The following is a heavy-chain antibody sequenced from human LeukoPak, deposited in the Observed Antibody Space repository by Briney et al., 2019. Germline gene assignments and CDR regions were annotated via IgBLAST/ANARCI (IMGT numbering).Heavy chain of an antibody. D-gene: IGHD3-22*01. J-gene: IGHJ5*02. CDR1: GYSISNGYY. V-gene: IGHV4-38-2*02. Sequence: PSETLSLTCTVSGYSISNGYYWGWVRQPPGKGLEWIGTIHHSGTTYYSPSLRSRATTSVDTSKNQLSLSLRSVTAADTAVYYCARSYYDTRGRFDPWGQGTLVTVSS. CDR3: ARSYYDTRGRFDP. CDR2: IHHSGTT.